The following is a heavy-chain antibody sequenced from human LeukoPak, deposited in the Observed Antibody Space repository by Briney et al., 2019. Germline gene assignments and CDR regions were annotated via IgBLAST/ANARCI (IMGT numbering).Heavy chain of an antibody. Sequence: GASVKVSCKASGYTFTSYGISWVRQAPRQGLEWMGWISAYNGSTNYAQKLQGRVTMTTDTSTSTAYMKLRSLRSDDTAVYYCARSGYYDILTGSWPYYYYGMDVWGQGTTVTVSS. CDR1: GYTFTSYG. V-gene: IGHV1-18*01. CDR3: ARSGYYDILTGSWPYYYYGMDV. CDR2: ISAYNGST. J-gene: IGHJ6*02. D-gene: IGHD3-9*01.